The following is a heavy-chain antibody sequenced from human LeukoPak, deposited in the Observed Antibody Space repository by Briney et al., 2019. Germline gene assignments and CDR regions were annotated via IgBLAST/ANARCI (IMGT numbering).Heavy chain of an antibody. V-gene: IGHV4-39*07. CDR2: LDYSGTT. CDR1: GGSISSSSYY. D-gene: IGHD4-17*01. Sequence: PSETLSLTCTVSGGSISSSSYYWGWIRQPPGKGLEWIGSLDYSGTTYYNPSLKSRVTISVDRSKNQFSLKLSSVTAADTAVYYCARGEVTTAFDYWGQGTLVTVSS. CDR3: ARGEVTTAFDY. J-gene: IGHJ4*02.